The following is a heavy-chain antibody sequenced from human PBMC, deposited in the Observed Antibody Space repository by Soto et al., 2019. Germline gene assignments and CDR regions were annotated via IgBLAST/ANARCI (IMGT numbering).Heavy chain of an antibody. D-gene: IGHD3-22*01. J-gene: IGHJ3*02. CDR1: GFTFSSYE. CDR2: ISSSGSTI. V-gene: IGHV3-48*03. CDR3: ARGFITMIVVVITPGAFDI. Sequence: GGSLRLSCAASGFTFSSYEMNWVRQAPGKGLEWVSYISSSGSTIYYADSVKGRLTISRDNAKNSLYLQMNSLRAEDTAVYYCARGFITMIVVVITPGAFDIWGQGTMVTVSS.